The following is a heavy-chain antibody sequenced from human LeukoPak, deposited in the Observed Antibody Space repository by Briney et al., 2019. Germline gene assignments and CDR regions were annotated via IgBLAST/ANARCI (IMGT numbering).Heavy chain of an antibody. CDR2: INHSGST. CDR1: GGSFSGYY. J-gene: IGHJ5*02. Sequence: PSETLSLTCAVYGGSFSGYYWSWIRQPPGKGLEWIGEINHSGSTNYNPSLKSRVTISVDTSKNQFSLKLSSVTAADTAVYYCARGRTIFGVVGNWFDPWGQGTLVTVSS. D-gene: IGHD3-3*01. CDR3: ARGRTIFGVVGNWFDP. V-gene: IGHV4-34*01.